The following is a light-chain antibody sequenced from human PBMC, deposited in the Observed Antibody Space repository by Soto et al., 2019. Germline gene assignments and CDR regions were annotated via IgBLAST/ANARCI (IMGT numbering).Light chain of an antibody. V-gene: IGKV3-15*01. Sequence: EIVMTQSPATLSVSPGERATLSCRASQSISSNLAWYQQKPGQAPRLLIYGASTRATGIPARLSGSGSGTEFTLTISSLQSEDFAVYYCHQYNNWPLNFGGGTKVDIK. CDR1: QSISSN. CDR3: HQYNNWPLN. CDR2: GAS. J-gene: IGKJ4*01.